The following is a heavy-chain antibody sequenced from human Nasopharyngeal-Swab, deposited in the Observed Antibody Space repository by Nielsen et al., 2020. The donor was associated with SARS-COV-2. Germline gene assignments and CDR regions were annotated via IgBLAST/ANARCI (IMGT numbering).Heavy chain of an antibody. CDR3: ARHGGNSVGDAFDI. D-gene: IGHD4-23*01. CDR2: INHSGST. V-gene: IGHV4-34*01. CDR1: GGSFSGSY. Sequence: SETLSLTCAVYGGSFSGSYWGWIRQPPGKGPEWIAEINHSGSTNYNPSLKSRVTISVDRSKNQFSLKLSSVTAADTAVYYCARHGGNSVGDAFDIWGQGTMVTVSS. J-gene: IGHJ3*02.